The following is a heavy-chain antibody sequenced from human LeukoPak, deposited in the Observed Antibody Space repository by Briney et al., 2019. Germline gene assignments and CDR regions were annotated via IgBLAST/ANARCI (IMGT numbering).Heavy chain of an antibody. J-gene: IGHJ5*02. V-gene: IGHV1-69*13. CDR2: IIPIFGTA. Sequence: EASVKVSCTASGGTFSSYAISWVRQAPGQGLEWMGGIIPIFGTANYAQKFQGRVTITADESMSTAYMELSSLRSEDTAVYYCARVRELSLKLRWFDPWGQGTLVTVSS. CDR1: GGTFSSYA. CDR3: ARVRELSLKLRWFDP. D-gene: IGHD3-16*02.